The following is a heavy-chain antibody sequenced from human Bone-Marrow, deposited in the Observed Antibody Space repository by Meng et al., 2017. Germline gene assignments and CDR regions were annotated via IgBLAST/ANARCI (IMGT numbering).Heavy chain of an antibody. CDR2: VSYDDTNK. V-gene: IGHV3-30*09. CDR3: ARGRLSDCRGDCSPDF. J-gene: IGHJ4*02. D-gene: IGHD2-21*02. Sequence: GESLKISCAASGFTFGHYAMHWVRQSPGQGLEWVASVSYDDTNKYYAASVQGRFAVSRDNSKNTLYLQINSLGIEDTSLFYCARGRLSDCRGDCSPDFWGQGAVVTVSS. CDR1: GFTFGHYA.